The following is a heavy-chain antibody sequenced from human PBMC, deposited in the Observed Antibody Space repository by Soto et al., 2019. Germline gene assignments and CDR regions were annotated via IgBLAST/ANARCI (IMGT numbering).Heavy chain of an antibody. V-gene: IGHV3-48*01. CDR1: GFTFSSYS. CDR2: ISSISSTI. CDR3: AREGHPLNWFDP. J-gene: IGHJ5*02. Sequence: GGSLRLSCAASGFTFSSYSMNWVRQAPGKGLEWVSYISSISSTIYYADSVKGRFTISRDNAKNSLYLQMNSLRAEDTAVYYCAREGHPLNWFDPWGQGTLVTVSS.